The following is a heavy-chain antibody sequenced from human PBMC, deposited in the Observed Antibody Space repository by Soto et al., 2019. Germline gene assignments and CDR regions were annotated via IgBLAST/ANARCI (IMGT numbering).Heavy chain of an antibody. CDR2: ITPDGNRA. CDR3: VRGPSHGAFEI. V-gene: IGHV3-30-3*01. J-gene: IGHJ3*02. Sequence: QVQLVESGGDVVQPGRSLRLSCAASGSTFSSYDIHWVRQAPGKGLEWVAHITPDGNRAYYAYSVKGRFTVSRDNARNTVYLPVKSLRPEDTAVYHCVRGPSHGAFEIWGQGTLVTVSS. CDR1: GSTFSSYD.